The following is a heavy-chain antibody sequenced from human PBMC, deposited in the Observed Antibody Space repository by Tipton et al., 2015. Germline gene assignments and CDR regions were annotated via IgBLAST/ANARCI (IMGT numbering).Heavy chain of an antibody. Sequence: TLSLTCTVSGGSVNSGYYYWSWIRQPPGKGLEWIGYIYYSGSTNYNPSLKSRVTISLDTSKNQFSLNLSSVTAADTAVYYCARDRTVSHYYYYGIDVWGQGTAVTVSS. J-gene: IGHJ6*02. CDR2: IYYSGST. CDR3: ARDRTVSHYYYYGIDV. D-gene: IGHD3/OR15-3a*01. CDR1: GGSVNSGYYY. V-gene: IGHV4-61*01.